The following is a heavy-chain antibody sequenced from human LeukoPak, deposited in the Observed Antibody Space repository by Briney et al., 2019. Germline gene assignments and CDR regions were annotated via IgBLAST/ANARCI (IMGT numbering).Heavy chain of an antibody. Sequence: PSETLSLTCTVSGGSISSYYWSWIRQPPGKGLEWIGYIYYSGSTNYNPSLKSRVTISVDTSKNQFSLKLSSVTAADTAVYYCARGQWEEDAFDVWGQGTMVTVSS. CDR1: GGSISSYY. CDR2: IYYSGST. CDR3: ARGQWEEDAFDV. D-gene: IGHD1-26*01. V-gene: IGHV4-59*01. J-gene: IGHJ3*01.